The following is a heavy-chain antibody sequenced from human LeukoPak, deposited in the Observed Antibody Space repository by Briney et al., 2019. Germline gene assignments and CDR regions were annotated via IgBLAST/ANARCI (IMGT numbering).Heavy chain of an antibody. CDR2: ISYDGSNK. J-gene: IGHJ6*02. CDR3: AKVAIAAAAYYGMDV. CDR1: GCTFSSYG. V-gene: IGHV3-30*18. Sequence: GGSLRLSCAASGCTFSSYGMHWVRQAPGKGLEWVAVISYDGSNKYYADSVKGRFTISRDNSKNTLYLQMNSLRAEDTAVYYCAKVAIAAAAYYGMDVWGQGTTVTVSS. D-gene: IGHD6-13*01.